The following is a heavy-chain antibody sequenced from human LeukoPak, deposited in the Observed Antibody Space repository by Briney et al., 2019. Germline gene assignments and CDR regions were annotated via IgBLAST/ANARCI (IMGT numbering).Heavy chain of an antibody. Sequence: SETLSLTCTVSGGSISSSSYYWGWIRQPPGKGLEWIGSIYYSGSTYYNPSLKSRVTISVDTSKNQFSLKLSSVTAADTAVYYCASDGGSYRNWFDPWGQGTLVTVSS. J-gene: IGHJ5*02. CDR3: ASDGGSYRNWFDP. V-gene: IGHV4-39*01. CDR2: IYYSGST. D-gene: IGHD1-26*01. CDR1: GGSISSSSYY.